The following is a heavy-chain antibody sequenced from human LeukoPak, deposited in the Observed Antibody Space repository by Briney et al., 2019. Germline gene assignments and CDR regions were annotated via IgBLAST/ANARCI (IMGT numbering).Heavy chain of an antibody. J-gene: IGHJ4*02. D-gene: IGHD3-10*01. V-gene: IGHV3-23*01. CDR3: AKDIGAHQFDS. Sequence: GGSLRLSCAASGFTFSNYAMSWVRQAPRKRLEWVSAISGIGDRTYHADSVKGRFTISRDNSKNTLYLQMNSLRAEDTAVYYCAKDIGAHQFDSWGQGTLVIVSS. CDR2: ISGIGDRT. CDR1: GFTFSNYA.